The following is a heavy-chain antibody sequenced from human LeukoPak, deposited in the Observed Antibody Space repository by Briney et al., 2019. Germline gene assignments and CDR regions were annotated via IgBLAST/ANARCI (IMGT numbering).Heavy chain of an antibody. J-gene: IGHJ5*02. CDR3: ARVPCSGGSCFLNWFDP. Sequence: GASVKASCKSSGYTFTTNGISWVRQAPGQGLEWMGWISAYNGNTNYAQKLQGRVTMTTDTSTSTAYMELRSLRSDDTAVYYCARVPCSGGSCFLNWFDPWGQGTLVTVSS. CDR1: GYTFTTNG. D-gene: IGHD2-15*01. CDR2: ISAYNGNT. V-gene: IGHV1-18*01.